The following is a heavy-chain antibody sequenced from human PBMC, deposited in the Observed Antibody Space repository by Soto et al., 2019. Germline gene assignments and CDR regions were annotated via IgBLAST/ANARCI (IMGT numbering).Heavy chain of an antibody. V-gene: IGHV4-34*01. D-gene: IGHD5-12*01. CDR2: INHSGST. CDR3: ARLYSGYEFDD. CDR1: GGSFSGYY. J-gene: IGHJ4*02. Sequence: QVQLQQWGAGLLKPSETLSLTCAVYGGSFSGYYWSWIRQPQGKGLVWIGEINHSGSTKYHPSHNTRISISVDTCMVHLSLKLISVTAADTAVYYWARLYSGYEFDDWGQGTQVTVSS.